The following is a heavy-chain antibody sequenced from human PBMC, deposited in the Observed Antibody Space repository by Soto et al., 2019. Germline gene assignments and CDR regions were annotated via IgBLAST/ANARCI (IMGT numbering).Heavy chain of an antibody. V-gene: IGHV4-39*01. CDR2: IYYSGST. D-gene: IGHD3-16*02. CDR1: GGSISSSIYY. Sequence: SETLSLTCTVSGGSISSSIYYWGWIRQPPGKRLEWIGSIYYSGSTYYNPSLKSRVTISVDTSKNQFSLKLSSVTAADTAVYYCARRSIMITFGGVIVTSHFDYWGQGTLVTVSS. CDR3: ARRSIMITFGGVIVTSHFDY. J-gene: IGHJ4*02.